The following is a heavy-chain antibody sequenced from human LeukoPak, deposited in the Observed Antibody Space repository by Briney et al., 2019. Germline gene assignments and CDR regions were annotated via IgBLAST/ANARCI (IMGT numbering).Heavy chain of an antibody. D-gene: IGHD2-15*01. V-gene: IGHV4-39*01. CDR3: ARGLAVAATQGFDY. CDR2: IYYSGST. Sequence: SETLSLTCTVSGGSISSSSYYWGWIRQPPGKGLEWIGSIYYSGSTYYNPSHKSRVTISVDTSKNQFSLKLSSVTAADTAVYYCARGLAVAATQGFDYWGQGTLVTVSS. J-gene: IGHJ4*02. CDR1: GGSISSSSYY.